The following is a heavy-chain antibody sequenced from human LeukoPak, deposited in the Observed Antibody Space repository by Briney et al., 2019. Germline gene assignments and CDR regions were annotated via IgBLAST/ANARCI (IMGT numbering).Heavy chain of an antibody. D-gene: IGHD3-22*01. J-gene: IGHJ4*02. V-gene: IGHV4-30-4*01. CDR2: IYYSGST. CDR3: ARSLDSSGYDY. Sequence: PSQTLSLTCTVSGGSISSGDYYWSWIRQPPGKGLEWIGYIYYSGSTYYNPSLKSPVSISVDTSKNQFSLKLSSVTAADTAVYYCARSLDSSGYDYWGQGTLVTVSS. CDR1: GGSISSGDYY.